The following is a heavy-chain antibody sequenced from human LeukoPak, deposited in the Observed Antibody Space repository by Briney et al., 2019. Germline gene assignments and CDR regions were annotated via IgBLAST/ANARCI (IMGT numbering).Heavy chain of an antibody. V-gene: IGHV4-31*03. Sequence: SQTLSLTCTVSGGSISRGGYYWSWIRQHPGKGLEWIGYIYYSGSTYYNPSLKSRVTISVDTSKNQFSLKLSSVTAADTAVYYCARAPGGDYEDYWGQGTLVTVPS. CDR2: IYYSGST. CDR1: GGSISRGGYY. D-gene: IGHD4-17*01. J-gene: IGHJ4*02. CDR3: ARAPGGDYEDY.